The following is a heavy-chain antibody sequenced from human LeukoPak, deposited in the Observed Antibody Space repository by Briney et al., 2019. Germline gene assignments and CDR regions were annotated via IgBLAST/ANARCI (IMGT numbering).Heavy chain of an antibody. CDR3: ARDSLGYDFWSGYERFDYYYYYMDV. CDR1: GGTFSSYA. Sequence: SVKVSCKASGGTFSSYAISWVRQAPAQGLKCMGGIIPIFGTANYAQKFQGRVTITTDESTGTAYMELSSLRSEDTAVYYCARDSLGYDFWSGYERFDYYYYYMDVWGKGTTVTVSS. CDR2: IIPIFGTA. V-gene: IGHV1-69*05. J-gene: IGHJ6*03. D-gene: IGHD3-3*01.